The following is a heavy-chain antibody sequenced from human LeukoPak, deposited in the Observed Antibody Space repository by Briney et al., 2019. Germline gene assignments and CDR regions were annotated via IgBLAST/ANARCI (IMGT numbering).Heavy chain of an antibody. J-gene: IGHJ4*02. CDR3: AKRSSTSSGYFDF. D-gene: IGHD3-22*01. V-gene: IGHV3-23*01. CDR1: GFTFNNYA. Sequence: GGSLRLSCTASGFTFNNYAMTSVRQAPAKGLEWVSTVTGSGASTNYADSVKGRFTISRDNSKNTIYLQMNSLRAEDTALYYCAKRSSTSSGYFDFWGRGTLVTVSS. CDR2: VTGSGAST.